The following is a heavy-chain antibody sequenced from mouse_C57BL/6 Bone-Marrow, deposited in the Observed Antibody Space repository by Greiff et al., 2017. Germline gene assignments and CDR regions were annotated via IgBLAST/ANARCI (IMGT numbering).Heavy chain of an antibody. CDR3: TRHSFAMDY. J-gene: IGHJ4*01. CDR1: GFNIKDDY. Sequence: VQLKQSGAELVRPGASVKLSCTASGFNIKDDYMHWVKQRPEQGLEWIGWIDPENGDTEYASKFQGKATITADTSSNTAYLQLSSLTSGDTAFYYCTRHSFAMDYWGQGTSVTVSS. CDR2: IDPENGDT. V-gene: IGHV14-4*01.